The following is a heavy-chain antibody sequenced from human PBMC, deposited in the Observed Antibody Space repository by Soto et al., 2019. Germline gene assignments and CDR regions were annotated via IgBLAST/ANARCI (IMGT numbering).Heavy chain of an antibody. J-gene: IGHJ4*02. CDR1: GYIFNSFG. CDR3: ARRWTTGEIDY. D-gene: IGHD4-17*01. V-gene: IGHV1-18*01. CDR2: ISAYTGNT. Sequence: QVQLVQSGGEVKKPGASVKVSCKASGYIFNSFGISWVRQAPGQGLEWMGWISAYTGNTKYAQNFQGRVTMTTDTSTSTAYMELRSLRSDDTAVSYCARRWTTGEIDYWGQGTLVTVSS.